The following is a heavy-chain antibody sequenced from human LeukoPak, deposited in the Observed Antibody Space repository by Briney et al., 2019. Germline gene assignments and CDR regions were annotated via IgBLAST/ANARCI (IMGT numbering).Heavy chain of an antibody. CDR1: GYSFSSYW. J-gene: IGHJ5*02. V-gene: IGHV5-51*01. D-gene: IGHD4-23*01. CDR3: ASLTPPGPA. CDR2: IYPSDSDT. Sequence: GESLRISCKGSGYSFSSYWIAWVRQMPGKGLEWMGIIYPSDSDTRYSPSFQGQVAISADKSITTAYLQWSSLKASDTAMYYCASLTPPGPAWGQGTLVTVSS.